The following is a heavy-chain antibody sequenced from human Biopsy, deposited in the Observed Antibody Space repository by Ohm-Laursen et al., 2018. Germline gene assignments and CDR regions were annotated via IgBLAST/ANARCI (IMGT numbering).Heavy chain of an antibody. J-gene: IGHJ4*02. Sequence: SLRLSCSASGFTFSTHWMSWVRQAPGKGLEWVATIKKDGSEKYYVDSVKGRFTISRDNSKSSLSLQMNSLRGEDTAVYYCARAPFGSGSYSEFDYWGPGTLVTVSS. CDR2: IKKDGSEK. D-gene: IGHD3-22*01. V-gene: IGHV3-7*01. CDR3: ARAPFGSGSYSEFDY. CDR1: GFTFSTHW.